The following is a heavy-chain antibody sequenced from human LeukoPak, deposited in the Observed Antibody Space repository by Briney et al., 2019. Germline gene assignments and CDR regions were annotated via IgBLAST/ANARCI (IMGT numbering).Heavy chain of an antibody. CDR3: ARGARGSGRDFDY. Sequence: GGSLRLSCAASGFSFSDFYMSWIRQAPGMGLEWIAYIGTRSNPIYYADSVKGRVTISRDDAKNSLYLQMNSLRDEDTAVYFCARGARGSGRDFDYWGQGILVTVSS. D-gene: IGHD1-26*01. J-gene: IGHJ4*02. CDR2: IGTRSNPI. CDR1: GFSFSDFY. V-gene: IGHV3-11*01.